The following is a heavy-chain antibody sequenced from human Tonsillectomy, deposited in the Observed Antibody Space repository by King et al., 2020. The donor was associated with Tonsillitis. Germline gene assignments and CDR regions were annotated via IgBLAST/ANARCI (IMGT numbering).Heavy chain of an antibody. J-gene: IGHJ4*02. CDR3: VREGTGAYFDF. CDR1: GFNFNNYA. CDR2: ISRTSTTI. D-gene: IGHD7-27*01. Sequence: VQLVESGGDLVQPGGSLRLSCAASGFNFNNYAMNWVRQVPREGLEWISYISRTSTTIYNADSVKGRFTISRDNANKSLYLQMDSLRADDTAIYYCVREGTGAYFDFWGRGTLVTVSS. V-gene: IGHV3-48*01.